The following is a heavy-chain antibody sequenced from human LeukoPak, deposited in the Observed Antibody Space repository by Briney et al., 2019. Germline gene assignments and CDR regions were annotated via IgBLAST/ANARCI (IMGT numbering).Heavy chain of an antibody. Sequence: GGSLRLSCAASGFTFSDYYMSWIRQAAGEGLEWVSYISSSGSTIYYADSVKGRFTISRDNAKNSLYLQMNSLRAEDTAVYYCARPYYYASSGYYGYWGQGTLVTVSS. J-gene: IGHJ4*02. V-gene: IGHV3-11*01. CDR2: ISSSGSTI. CDR1: GFTFSDYY. CDR3: ARPYYYASSGYYGY. D-gene: IGHD3-22*01.